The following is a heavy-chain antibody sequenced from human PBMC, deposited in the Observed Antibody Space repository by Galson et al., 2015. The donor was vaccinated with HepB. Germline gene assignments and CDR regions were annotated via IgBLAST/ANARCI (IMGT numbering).Heavy chain of an antibody. CDR1: GGTFSSYT. CDR2: IIPILGIA. CDR3: AGYYYDSSGYYSFDY. J-gene: IGHJ4*02. D-gene: IGHD3-22*01. Sequence: VKVSCKASGGTFSSYTISWVRQAPRQGLEWMGRIIPILGIANYAQKFQGRVTITADKSTSTAYMELSSLRSEDTAVYYCAGYYYDSSGYYSFDYWGQGTLVTVSS. V-gene: IGHV1-69*02.